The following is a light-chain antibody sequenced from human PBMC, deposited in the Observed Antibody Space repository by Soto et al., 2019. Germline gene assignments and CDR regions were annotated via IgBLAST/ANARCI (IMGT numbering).Light chain of an antibody. CDR1: SNDVGGYNY. CDR3: SSYTSSSTPVV. V-gene: IGLV2-14*01. Sequence: QSALTQPASVSGSPGQSITISCTGTSNDVGGYNYVSWYQQHPGKAPKLMIYEVTNRPSGVSNRFSGSKSANTASLTISGLQAEDEADYYCSSYTSSSTPVVFGGGTKLTVL. CDR2: EVT. J-gene: IGLJ2*01.